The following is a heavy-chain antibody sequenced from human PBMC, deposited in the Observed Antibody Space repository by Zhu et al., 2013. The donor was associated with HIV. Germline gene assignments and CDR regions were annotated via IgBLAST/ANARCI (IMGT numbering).Heavy chain of an antibody. Sequence: QVQLVQSGAEVKKPGSSVKVSCKASGGTFSSYAISWVRQAPGQGLEWMGEIIPIFGTANYAQKFQGRLTISADDFTSTVYMELSSLRPDDTAIYYCARPRMVTETPGYYYGLDVWGQGTTVTVSS. CDR3: ARPRMVTETPGYYYGLDV. CDR2: IIPIFGTA. CDR1: GGTFSSYA. V-gene: IGHV1-69*01. D-gene: IGHD2-21*02. J-gene: IGHJ6*02.